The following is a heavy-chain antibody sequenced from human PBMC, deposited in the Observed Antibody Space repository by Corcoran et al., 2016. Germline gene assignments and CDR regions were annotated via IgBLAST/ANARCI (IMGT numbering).Heavy chain of an antibody. J-gene: IGHJ4*02. CDR2: ISAYNGNT. CDR3: ARAALMVRGAERLGKNFDY. CDR1: GYTFTSYG. V-gene: IGHV1-18*01. Sequence: QVQLVQSGAEVKKPGASVKVSCKASGYTFTSYGISWVRQAPGQGLEWMGWISAYNGNTNYAQKLQGRVTMTTDTSTSTAYMELRGLRSDDTAVDYCARAALMVRGAERLGKNFDYWGQGTLVTVSS. D-gene: IGHD3-10*01.